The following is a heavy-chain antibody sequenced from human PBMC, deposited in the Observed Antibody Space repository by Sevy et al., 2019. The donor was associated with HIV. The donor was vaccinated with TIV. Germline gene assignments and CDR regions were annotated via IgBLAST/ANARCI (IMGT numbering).Heavy chain of an antibody. D-gene: IGHD5-18*01. CDR2: IYTSGST. CDR3: ARVPMGRYSYFYYMDV. V-gene: IGHV4-61*02. J-gene: IGHJ6*03. CDR1: GGSISSGSYY. Sequence: SETRSLTCTVSGGSISSGSYYWSWIRQPAGKGLEWIGRIYTSGSTNYNPSLKSRVTISVDTSKNQFSLKLSSVTAADTAVYYCARVPMGRYSYFYYMDVWGKGTTVTVSS.